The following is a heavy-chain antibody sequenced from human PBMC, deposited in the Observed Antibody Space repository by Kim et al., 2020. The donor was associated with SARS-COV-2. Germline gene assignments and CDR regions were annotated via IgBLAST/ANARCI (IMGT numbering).Heavy chain of an antibody. CDR3: ARVRIFGVVITPGAFDI. CDR2: ISSSSSYI. D-gene: IGHD3-3*01. CDR1: GFTFSSYS. J-gene: IGHJ3*02. V-gene: IGHV3-21*01. Sequence: LSLTCAASGFTFSSYSMNWVRQAPGKGLEWVSSISSSSSYIYYADSVKGRFTISRDNAKNSLYLQMNSLRAEDTAVYYCARVRIFGVVITPGAFDIWGQGTMVTVSS.